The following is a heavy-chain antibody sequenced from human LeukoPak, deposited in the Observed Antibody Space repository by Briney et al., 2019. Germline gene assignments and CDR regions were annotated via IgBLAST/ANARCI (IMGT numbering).Heavy chain of an antibody. CDR1: GGSISNSIYY. Sequence: PSETLSLTCTVSGGSISNSIYYWGWVRQPPGKGLEWIGYIYYSGSTNYNPSLKSRVTISVDTSKNQFSLKLSSVTAADTAVYYCARAHRDGYNLGYWGQGTLVTVSS. D-gene: IGHD5-24*01. CDR2: IYYSGST. V-gene: IGHV4-61*05. CDR3: ARAHRDGYNLGY. J-gene: IGHJ4*02.